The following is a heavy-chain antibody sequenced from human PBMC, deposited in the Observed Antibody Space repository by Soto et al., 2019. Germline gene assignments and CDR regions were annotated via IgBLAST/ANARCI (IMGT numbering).Heavy chain of an antibody. CDR1: GGSISGYY. V-gene: IGHV4-59*01. Sequence: SETLSLTCTVSGGSISGYYWSWIRQPPGKGLEWIGYIHYSGSTDYNPSLKSRVTISVDTSKNQFSLKLSSVTAADTAVYYCARGLRRQLLNWFDPWGQGTLVTVSS. CDR3: ARGLRRQLLNWFDP. J-gene: IGHJ5*02. CDR2: IHYSGST. D-gene: IGHD2-2*01.